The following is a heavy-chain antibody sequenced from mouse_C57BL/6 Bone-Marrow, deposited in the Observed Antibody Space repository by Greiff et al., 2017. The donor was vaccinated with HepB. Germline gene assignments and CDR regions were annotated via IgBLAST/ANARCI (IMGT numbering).Heavy chain of an antibody. CDR3: ERRGGLSSGDY. CDR1: GYTFTSYW. V-gene: IGHV1-64*01. D-gene: IGHD6-1*01. CDR2: IHPNSGST. Sequence: QVQLQQPGAELVKPGASVKLSCKASGYTFTSYWMHWVKQRPGQGLEWIGMIHPNSGSTNYNEKFKSKATLTVDKSSSTAYMQLSSLTSEDSAVYYGERRGGLSSGDYWGQGTTLTVSS. J-gene: IGHJ2*01.